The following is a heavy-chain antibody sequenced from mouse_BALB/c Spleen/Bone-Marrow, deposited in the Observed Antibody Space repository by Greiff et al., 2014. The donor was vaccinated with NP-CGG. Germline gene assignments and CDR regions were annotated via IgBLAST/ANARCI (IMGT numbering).Heavy chain of an antibody. J-gene: IGHJ3*01. CDR3: AREDMGDGNNEWFAY. V-gene: IGHV1S41*01. D-gene: IGHD2-1*01. CDR1: GYTFTSYW. Sequence: DLVKPGASVKLSCKASGYTFTSYWINWITQRPGQGLEWIGRISPGSGSTYYNEMFKGKATLPVDTSSSTAYIQHSSLSSDDSDVYFCAREDMGDGNNEWFAYWGQGTLVTVSA. CDR2: ISPGSGST.